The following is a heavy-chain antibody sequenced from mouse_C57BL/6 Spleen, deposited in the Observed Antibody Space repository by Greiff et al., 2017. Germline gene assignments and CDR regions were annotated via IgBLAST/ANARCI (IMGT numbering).Heavy chain of an antibody. CDR2: IYPGSGST. CDR1: GYTFTSYW. CDR3: AREGVVAPHAMDY. D-gene: IGHD1-1*01. Sequence: VQLQQPGAELVKPGASVKMSCKASGYTFTSYWITWVKQRPGQGLEWIGDIYPGSGSTNYNEKFKSKATLTVDTSSSTAYMQLSSLTSEDSAVYYCAREGVVAPHAMDYWGQGTSGTVSS. V-gene: IGHV1-55*01. J-gene: IGHJ4*01.